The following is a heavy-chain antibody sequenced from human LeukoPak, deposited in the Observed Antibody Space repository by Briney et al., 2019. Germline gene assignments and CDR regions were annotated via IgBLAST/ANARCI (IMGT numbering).Heavy chain of an antibody. Sequence: SETLSLTCIVYGGSFSAHYWAWIRQPPGKGLEWIGEINHSGSTNYNPSLKSRVTISVDTSKSQFSLNLNSVTAADTAVYYCARGPRISEMATITWYFNYWGQGTQVTVSS. CDR2: INHSGST. J-gene: IGHJ4*02. CDR3: ARGPRISEMATITWYFNY. V-gene: IGHV4-34*01. D-gene: IGHD5-24*01. CDR1: GGSFSAHY.